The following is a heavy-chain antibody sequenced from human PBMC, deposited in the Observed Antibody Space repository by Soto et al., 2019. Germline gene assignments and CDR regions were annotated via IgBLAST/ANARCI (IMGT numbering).Heavy chain of an antibody. V-gene: IGHV6-1*01. Sequence: SQTLSLTCAISGDSVSSNSAAWNWIRQSPSRGLEWLGRTYYRSKWYNDYAVSVKSRITINPDTSKNQFSLQLNSVTPEDTAVYYCAREYIWGSYLPYYYYYMDVWGKGTTVTVSS. D-gene: IGHD3-16*02. CDR3: AREYIWGSYLPYYYYYMDV. CDR1: GDSVSSNSAA. CDR2: TYYRSKWYN. J-gene: IGHJ6*03.